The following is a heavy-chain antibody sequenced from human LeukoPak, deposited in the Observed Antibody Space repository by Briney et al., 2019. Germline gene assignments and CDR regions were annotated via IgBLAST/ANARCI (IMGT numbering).Heavy chain of an antibody. D-gene: IGHD3-22*01. CDR3: ALTYYFDRRGYSYFDY. J-gene: IGHJ4*02. CDR1: GFSVDGNY. CDR2: IFSGDST. V-gene: IGHV3-53*01. Sequence: PGGSLRLSCEVSGFSVDGNYMTWVRQVPGRGLEWVALIFSGDSTDYPDSVKGRFTISRDKSKNTLHPQMDSLRPEDTAMYYCALTYYFDRRGYSYFDYWGQGALVTVSS.